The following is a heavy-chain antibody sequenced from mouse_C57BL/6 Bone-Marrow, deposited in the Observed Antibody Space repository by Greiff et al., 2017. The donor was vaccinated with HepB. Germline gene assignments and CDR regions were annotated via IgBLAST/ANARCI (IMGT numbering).Heavy chain of an antibody. CDR2: ISSGGSYT. D-gene: IGHD1-1*01. Sequence: EVQLVESGGDLVKPGGSLKLSCAASGFTFSSYGMSWVRQTPDKRLEWVATISSGGSYTYYPDSVKGRFTISRDNAKNTLYLQMSSLKSEDTAMYYCARRGLTYYYGSSYGYFDVWGTGTTVTVSS. V-gene: IGHV5-6*01. J-gene: IGHJ1*03. CDR1: GFTFSSYG. CDR3: ARRGLTYYYGSSYGYFDV.